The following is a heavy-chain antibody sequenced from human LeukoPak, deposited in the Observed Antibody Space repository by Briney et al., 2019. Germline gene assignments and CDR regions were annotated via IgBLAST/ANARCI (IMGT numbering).Heavy chain of an antibody. D-gene: IGHD6-6*01. J-gene: IGHJ4*02. V-gene: IGHV4-4*09. CDR2: IYTSGST. Sequence: SETLSLTCTVSGGSISSYYWSWIRQPPGKGLEWIGYIYTSGSTNYNPSLKSRDTISVDTSKNQFSLKLSSVTAADTAVYYCARQGSKGLDYWGQGTLVTVSS. CDR1: GGSISSYY. CDR3: ARQGSKGLDY.